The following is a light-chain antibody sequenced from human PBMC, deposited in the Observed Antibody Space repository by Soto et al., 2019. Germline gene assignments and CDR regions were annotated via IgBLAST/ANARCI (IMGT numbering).Light chain of an antibody. CDR2: SNY. CDR1: SSSIGSNF. V-gene: IGLV1-47*02. Sequence: QSVLTQPPSASGTPGQRVAISCSGSSSSIGSNFVSWFQQLPGTAPQLLIYSNYHRPSGVPARFSASKSGTSASLAISGLRSEDEAEYFCAAWDDSLRGWLFGGGTKVTVL. CDR3: AAWDDSLRGWL. J-gene: IGLJ3*02.